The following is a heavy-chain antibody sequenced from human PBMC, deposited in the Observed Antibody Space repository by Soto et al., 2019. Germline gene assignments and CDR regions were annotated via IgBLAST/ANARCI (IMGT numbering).Heavy chain of an antibody. Sequence: GGSLRLSCAASGFTVSSNYMSWVRQAPGKGLEWVSVIYSGGSTYYADSEKGRFTISRDNSKNTLYLQMNSLRAEDTAVYYCARDRPEYYYDSSGYYPFWGQGTLVTVSS. CDR2: IYSGGST. J-gene: IGHJ4*02. V-gene: IGHV3-66*01. CDR1: GFTVSSNY. D-gene: IGHD3-22*01. CDR3: ARDRPEYYYDSSGYYPF.